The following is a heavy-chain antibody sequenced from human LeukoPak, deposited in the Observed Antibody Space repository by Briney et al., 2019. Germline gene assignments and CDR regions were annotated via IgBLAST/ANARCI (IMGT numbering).Heavy chain of an antibody. Sequence: SGGSLRLSCAASGFTVSSNYMSWVRQAPGRGREGVSIIYSGGSTYYADSVKGRFTISRDNSKNTLYLQMNSLRAEDTAVYYCARAGTTVTYLDYWGQGTLVTDSS. CDR3: ARAGTTVTYLDY. V-gene: IGHV3-53*01. D-gene: IGHD4-17*01. CDR2: IYSGGST. CDR1: GFTVSSNY. J-gene: IGHJ4*02.